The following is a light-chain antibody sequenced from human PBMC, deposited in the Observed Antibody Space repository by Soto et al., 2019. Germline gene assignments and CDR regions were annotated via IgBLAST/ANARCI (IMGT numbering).Light chain of an antibody. J-gene: IGLJ2*01. CDR3: SSYTSSSTVV. CDR2: EVS. Sequence: QSALTQPASVSGSPGQSITISCTGTSSDVGTYKYVSWYQQHPGKAPKLMIYEVSNRPSGVSTRFSGSKSGNTASLTISGLQAEDEADYYCSSYTSSSTVVFGGGTKLTVL. CDR1: SSDVGTYKY. V-gene: IGLV2-14*01.